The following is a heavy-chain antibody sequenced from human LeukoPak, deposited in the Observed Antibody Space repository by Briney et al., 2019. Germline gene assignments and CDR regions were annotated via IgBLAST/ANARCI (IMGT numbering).Heavy chain of an antibody. D-gene: IGHD6-19*01. Sequence: NPSETLSLTCTVSGGSISSGFYYWSWIRQPAGKGLEWIGRIYTSGSTNYNPSLKSRVTISVDTSKNQFSLKLSSVTAADTAVYYCARTPQSSGTYYYYYYMDVWGKGTTVTVSS. CDR3: ARTPQSSGTYYYYYYMDV. CDR1: GGSISSGFYY. CDR2: IYTSGST. V-gene: IGHV4-61*02. J-gene: IGHJ6*03.